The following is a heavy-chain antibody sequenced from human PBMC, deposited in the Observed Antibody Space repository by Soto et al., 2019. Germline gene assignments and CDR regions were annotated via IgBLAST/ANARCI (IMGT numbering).Heavy chain of an antibody. V-gene: IGHV4-59*01. Sequence: XETLSLTCTFSVGSISSYYWSCIRQPPGKGLEWIGYIYYSGSTNYNPSLKSRVTISVDTSKNQFSLKLSSVTAADTAVYYCARGAVRGVIVDAFDILGQGTMVNVS. CDR1: VGSISSYY. J-gene: IGHJ3*02. CDR3: ARGAVRGVIVDAFDI. CDR2: IYYSGST. D-gene: IGHD3-10*01.